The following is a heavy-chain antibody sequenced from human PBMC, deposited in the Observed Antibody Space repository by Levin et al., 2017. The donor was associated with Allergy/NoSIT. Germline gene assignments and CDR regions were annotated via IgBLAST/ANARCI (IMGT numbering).Heavy chain of an antibody. CDR2: IIPIFGTA. V-gene: IGHV1-69*06. J-gene: IGHJ4*02. D-gene: IGHD6-6*01. CDR1: GGTFSSYA. CDR3: ARYGYSSSSAYDY. Sequence: ASVKVSCKASGGTFSSYAISWVRQAPGQGLEWMGGIIPIFGTANYAQKFQGRVTITADKSTSTAYMELSSLRSEDTAVYYCARYGYSSSSAYDYWGQGTLVTVSS.